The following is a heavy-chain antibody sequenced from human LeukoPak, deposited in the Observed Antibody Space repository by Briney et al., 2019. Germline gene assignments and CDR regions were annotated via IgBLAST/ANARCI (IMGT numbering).Heavy chain of an antibody. J-gene: IGHJ6*02. CDR2: IYPRDGST. V-gene: IGHV1-46*01. D-gene: IGHD3-22*01. Sequence: ASVKVSCKASGYTFTSNYIHWVRQAPGQGLEWMGMIYPRDGSTSYAQKFQGRVTITADESTSTAYMELSSLRSEDTAVYYCATSWRAYDSGPPGDYYGMDVWGQGTTVTVSS. CDR1: GYTFTSNY. CDR3: ATSWRAYDSGPPGDYYGMDV.